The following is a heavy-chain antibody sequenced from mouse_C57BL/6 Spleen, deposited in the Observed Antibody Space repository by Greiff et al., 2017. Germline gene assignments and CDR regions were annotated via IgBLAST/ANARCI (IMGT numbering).Heavy chain of an antibody. J-gene: IGHJ1*03. CDR3: ARDGDDYDWYCDV. Sequence: EVKLMESGGGLVKPGGSLKLSCAASGFTFSSYAMSWVRQTPEKRLEWVATISDGGSYTYYPDNVKGRFTISRDNAKNNLYLQMSHLKSEDTAMYYCARDGDDYDWYCDVWGTGTTVTVSS. V-gene: IGHV5-4*01. CDR1: GFTFSSYA. D-gene: IGHD2-4*01. CDR2: ISDGGSYT.